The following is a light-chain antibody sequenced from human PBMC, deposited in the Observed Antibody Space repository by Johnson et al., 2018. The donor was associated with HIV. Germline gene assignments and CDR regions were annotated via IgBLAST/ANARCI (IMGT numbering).Light chain of an antibody. CDR1: SSNIGNNY. Sequence: QSVLTQPPSVSAAPGQKVTIPCSGSSSNIGNNYVSWYQQLPGTAPKLLMYEDNKRPSGIPDRFSDSKSGTSATLGITGLQTGDEAEYYCGTWDSSLNAYVFGAATKVAVL. J-gene: IGLJ1*01. CDR2: EDN. CDR3: GTWDSSLNAYV. V-gene: IGLV1-51*02.